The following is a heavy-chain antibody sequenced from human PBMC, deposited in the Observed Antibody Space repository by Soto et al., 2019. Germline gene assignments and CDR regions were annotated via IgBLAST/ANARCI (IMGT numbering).Heavy chain of an antibody. CDR1: GFIFRNYC. CDR3: TRDWDY. Sequence: ELQLVESGGGLVQPGGSLRLSCTVSGFIFRNYCMAWARQAPGKGLQWVAVIRQDGSETHYVDSVRGRFTISRDNAKNSLYLDMNSLRADDTAIYYCTRDWDYWGQGILVSVSS. CDR2: IRQDGSET. V-gene: IGHV3-7*01. J-gene: IGHJ4*02.